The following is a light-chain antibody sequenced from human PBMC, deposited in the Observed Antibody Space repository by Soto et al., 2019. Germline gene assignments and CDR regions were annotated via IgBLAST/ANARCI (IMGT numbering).Light chain of an antibody. J-gene: IGKJ5*01. CDR3: QHADSFPLIT. CDR1: RDITDY. V-gene: IGKV1-12*01. Sequence: DTQMTQSPSSLSASVGDRVAITCQASRDITDYLNWYQQKPGKAPKLLIYAASSLQSGVPSRFSGSGSGTDFTLTISSLQPEDFATYYCQHADSFPLITFGQGTRLEIK. CDR2: AAS.